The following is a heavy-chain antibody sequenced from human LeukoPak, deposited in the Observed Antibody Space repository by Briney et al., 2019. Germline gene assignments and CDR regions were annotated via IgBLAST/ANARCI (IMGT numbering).Heavy chain of an antibody. J-gene: IGHJ4*02. D-gene: IGHD5-12*01. CDR1: GFTLSSYW. V-gene: IGHV3-74*01. Sequence: GGSLVLSCAVSGFTLSSYWMHWVRQAPGKGLEWVSRIYTGGSSPTYAESLKGRVTISRDNAKNTLYLQVNSLRAEDTAVYYCVRGNSGYGNFDYWGQGTLVTVSS. CDR3: VRGNSGYGNFDY. CDR2: IYTGGSSP.